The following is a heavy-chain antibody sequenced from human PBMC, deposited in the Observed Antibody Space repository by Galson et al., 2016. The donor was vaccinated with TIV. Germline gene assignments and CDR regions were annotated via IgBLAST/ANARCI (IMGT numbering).Heavy chain of an antibody. V-gene: IGHV1-8*01. CDR1: GYPFTNYD. CDR2: MHPESGHT. D-gene: IGHD5-12*01. CDR3: ARNVARSSALDD. J-gene: IGHJ4*02. Sequence: SVKVSCKASGYPFTNYDINWVRQTAGQGLEWMGWMHPESGHTSYAQKFQGRVNMTRDISISTAYMELRSLSSEDTAVYYCARNVARSSALDDWGQGTLVTVSS.